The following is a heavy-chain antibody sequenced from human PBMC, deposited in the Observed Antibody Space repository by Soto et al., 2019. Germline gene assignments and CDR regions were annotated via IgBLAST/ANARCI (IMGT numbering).Heavy chain of an antibody. CDR1: GGSISSYY. CDR3: AREVGYYGSGKANDY. D-gene: IGHD3-10*01. CDR2: VYYSGST. Sequence: SETLSLTCTVSGGSISSYYWSWIRQPPGKGLEWIGYVYYSGSTNYNPSLKSRVTISVDTSKNQFSLKLSSVTAADTAVYYCAREVGYYGSGKANDYWGQGTLVTVSS. V-gene: IGHV4-59*01. J-gene: IGHJ4*02.